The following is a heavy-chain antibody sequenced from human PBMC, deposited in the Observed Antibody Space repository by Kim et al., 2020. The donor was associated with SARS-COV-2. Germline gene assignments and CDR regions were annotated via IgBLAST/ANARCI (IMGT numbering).Heavy chain of an antibody. CDR1: GYSFTSYW. CDR2: IYPGDSDT. D-gene: IGHD4-17*01. V-gene: IGHV5-51*01. CDR3: ARLSSGDYVGHYSFDY. J-gene: IGHJ4*02. Sequence: GASLKISCKGSGYSFTSYWIGWVRQMPGKGLEWMGIIYPGDSDTRYSPSFQGQVTISADKSISTAYLQWSSLKASDTAMYYCARLSSGDYVGHYSFDYWGQGTLVTVSS.